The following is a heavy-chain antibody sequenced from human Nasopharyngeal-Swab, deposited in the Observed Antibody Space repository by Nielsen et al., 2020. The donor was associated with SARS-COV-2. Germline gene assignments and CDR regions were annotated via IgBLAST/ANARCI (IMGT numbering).Heavy chain of an antibody. CDR3: ARGAYSSGWYDY. V-gene: IGHV4-39*01. CDR2: IYYSGST. CDR1: GGSISSSSYY. D-gene: IGHD6-19*01. J-gene: IGHJ4*02. Sequence: SETLSLTCTVSGGSISSSSYYWGWIRQPPGKGLEWIGSIYYSGSTYYNPSLKSRFTISVDTSKNQFSLKLSSVTAADTAVYYCARGAYSSGWYDYWGQGTLVTVSS.